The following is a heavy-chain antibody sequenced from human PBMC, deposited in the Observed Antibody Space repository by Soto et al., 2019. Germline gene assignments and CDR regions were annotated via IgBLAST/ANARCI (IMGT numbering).Heavy chain of an antibody. CDR3: ARDSAVTVPFDY. V-gene: IGHV1-46*01. CDR2: INPSGGST. J-gene: IGHJ4*02. D-gene: IGHD1-20*01. Sequence: ASVKVSCKACGYTFTSYYMHWVRQAPGQGLEWMGIINPSGGSTSYAQKFQGRVTMTRDTSTSTVYMELSSLRSEDTAVYYCARDSAVTVPFDYWGQGTLVTVSS. CDR1: GYTFTSYY.